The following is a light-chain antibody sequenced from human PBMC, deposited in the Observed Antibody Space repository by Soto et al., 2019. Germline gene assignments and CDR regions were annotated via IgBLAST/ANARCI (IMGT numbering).Light chain of an antibody. CDR1: QSVSSY. Sequence: EIVLTQSPATLSLSPGERATLFCRASQSVSSYLAWYQQKPGQAPRLLIYDASNRATGIPARFSGSGSGTDFTLTISSLEPEDFAVYYCQQRSNWPPGVTFGPGTKVDIK. J-gene: IGKJ3*01. CDR3: QQRSNWPPGVT. CDR2: DAS. V-gene: IGKV3-11*01.